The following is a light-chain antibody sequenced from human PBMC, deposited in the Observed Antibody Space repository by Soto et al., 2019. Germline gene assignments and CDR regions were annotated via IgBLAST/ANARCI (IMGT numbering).Light chain of an antibody. J-gene: IGLJ2*01. CDR3: SSYTSSSTVV. Sequence: QSALTQPASVSGSPGQSITISCTGTNSDVGGYNYVSWYQQHPGKAPILMIYDVSNRPSGVSNRFSGSKSGNTASLTISGLQAEDEADYYCSSYTSSSTVVFGGGTKLTVL. CDR1: NSDVGGYNY. V-gene: IGLV2-14*01. CDR2: DVS.